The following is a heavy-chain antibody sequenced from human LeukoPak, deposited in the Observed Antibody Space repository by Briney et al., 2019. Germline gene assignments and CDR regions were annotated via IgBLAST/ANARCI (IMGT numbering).Heavy chain of an antibody. CDR2: ISSSSSYI. D-gene: IGHD3-22*01. V-gene: IGHV3-21*01. CDR3: ARVSPLVVRHSDY. J-gene: IGHJ4*02. CDR1: GFTFSSYS. Sequence: PGGSLRLSCAASGFTFSSYSMNWVRQAPGKGLEWVSSISSSSSYIYYADSVKGRFTISRDNAKNSLYLQMNSLRAEDTAVYYCARVSPLVVRHSDYWGQGTLVTVSS.